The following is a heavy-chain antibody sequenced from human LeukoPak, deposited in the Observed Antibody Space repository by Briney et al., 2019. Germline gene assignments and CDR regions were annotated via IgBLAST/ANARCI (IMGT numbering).Heavy chain of an antibody. J-gene: IGHJ6*02. CDR3: ARGWGIAGGYYYGMDV. CDR1: GFTFSSYW. V-gene: IGHV3-74*01. CDR2: ISSDGSST. D-gene: IGHD6-13*01. Sequence: PGGSLRLSCAASGFTFSSYWMHWVRQAPGKGLVWVSRISSDGSSTSYADSVKGRFTISRDNAKDTLYLQMNSLRAEDTAVYYCARGWGIAGGYYYGMDVWGQGTTVTVSS.